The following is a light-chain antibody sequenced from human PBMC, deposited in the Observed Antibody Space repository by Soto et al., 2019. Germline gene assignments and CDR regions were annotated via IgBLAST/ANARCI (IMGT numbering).Light chain of an antibody. CDR3: QHYNNWPPWK. CDR1: QSVSSN. J-gene: IGKJ1*01. Sequence: EIVMTQSPATLSVSPVERATFYCSSSQSVSSNLAWYQQTPGQAPRLLIYGASIRATGIPARFSGSGSGTEFTLTIRTLQSEDFAIYYCQHYNNWPPWKCGQGTKGDIK. CDR2: GAS. V-gene: IGKV3-15*01.